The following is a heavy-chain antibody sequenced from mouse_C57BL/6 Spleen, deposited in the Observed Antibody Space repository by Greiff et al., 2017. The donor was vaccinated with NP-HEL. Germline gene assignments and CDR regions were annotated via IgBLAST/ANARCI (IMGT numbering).Heavy chain of an antibody. CDR3: ARSGYYGSSYDFYFDY. V-gene: IGHV1-18*01. D-gene: IGHD1-1*01. CDR1: GYTFTDYN. J-gene: IGHJ2*01. CDR2: INPNNGGT. Sequence: EVQLQQSGPELVKPGASVKIPCKASGYTFTDYNMDWVKQSRGKSLEWIGDINPNNGGTIYNQKFKGKATLTVDKSSSTAYMELRSLTSEDTAVYYCARSGYYGSSYDFYFDYWGQGTTLTVSS.